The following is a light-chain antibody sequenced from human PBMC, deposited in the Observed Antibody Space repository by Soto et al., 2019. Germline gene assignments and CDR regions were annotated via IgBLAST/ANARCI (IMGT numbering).Light chain of an antibody. J-gene: IGLJ3*02. Sequence: QYVLTQPPSVSGAPGQRVTISCTGNSSNLGAGCDVHWYQQLPGAAPKLVIFGNRNRPSWVPERFSGSKSGTSASLAITARQTEDEADYYCQAYDYSLTASVFGGGTKLTVL. CDR1: SSNLGAGCD. CDR2: GNR. V-gene: IGLV1-40*01. CDR3: QAYDYSLTASV.